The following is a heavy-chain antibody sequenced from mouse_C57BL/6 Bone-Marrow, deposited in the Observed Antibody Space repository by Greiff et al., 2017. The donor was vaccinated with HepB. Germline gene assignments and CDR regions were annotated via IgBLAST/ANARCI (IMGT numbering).Heavy chain of an antibody. J-gene: IGHJ4*01. CDR3: ARSYDYDDGDLFYAMDY. V-gene: IGHV1-69*01. D-gene: IGHD2-4*01. Sequence: QVQLQQPGAELVKPGASVKVSCKASGYTFTSYWMHWVKQRPGQGLEWIGEIDPSDSYTNYNQKFKGKSTLTVDKSSSTAYMQLSSLTSEDSAVYYCARSYDYDDGDLFYAMDYWGQGTSVTVSS. CDR1: GYTFTSYW. CDR2: IDPSDSYT.